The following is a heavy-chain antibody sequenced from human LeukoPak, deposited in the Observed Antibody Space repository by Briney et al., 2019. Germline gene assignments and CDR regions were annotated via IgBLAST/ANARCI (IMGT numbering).Heavy chain of an antibody. CDR1: GFTFSSYA. J-gene: IGHJ4*02. CDR3: AKDIDGIGGSGSYYTPPLRQRAKSHHFDY. V-gene: IGHV3-23*01. CDR2: ISGSGGST. Sequence: GGSLRLSCAASGFTFSSYAMSWVRQAPGKGLEWVSAISGSGGSTYYADSVKGRFTISRDNSKNTLYLQMNSLRAEDTAVYYCAKDIDGIGGSGSYYTPPLRQRAKSHHFDYWGQGTLITVSS. D-gene: IGHD3-10*01.